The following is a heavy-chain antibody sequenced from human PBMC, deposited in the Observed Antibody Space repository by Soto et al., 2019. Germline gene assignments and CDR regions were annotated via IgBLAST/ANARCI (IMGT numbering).Heavy chain of an antibody. V-gene: IGHV3-23*01. CDR3: AKGGNYGPNAY. CDR2: ISGSGGST. Sequence: EIQLLESGGGLVQPGGSLRLSCVASGFTFSSYGMSWARQAPGKGLEWVSEISGSGGSTYHADSLKGRFTISRDNSKNTVYLQMNSLRAEDTAVYYCAKGGNYGPNAYWGQGTLVTVSS. CDR1: GFTFSSYG. J-gene: IGHJ4*02. D-gene: IGHD3-10*01.